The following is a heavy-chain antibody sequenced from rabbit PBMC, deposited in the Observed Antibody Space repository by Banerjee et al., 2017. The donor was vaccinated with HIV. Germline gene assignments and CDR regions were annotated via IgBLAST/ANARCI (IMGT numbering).Heavy chain of an antibody. V-gene: IGHV1S40*01. CDR1: GFSFSSSYY. CDR2: IYNGDGNT. CDR3: ARSGSYVYDYVDL. D-gene: IGHD6-1*01. J-gene: IGHJ4*01. Sequence: QSLEESGGDLVKPGASLTLTCTASGFSFSSSYYMCWVRQAPGKGLEWIACIYNGDGNTYYATWAKGRFTISKTSSTTVTLQMTSLTAADTATYFCARSGSYVYDYVDLWGPGTLVTVS.